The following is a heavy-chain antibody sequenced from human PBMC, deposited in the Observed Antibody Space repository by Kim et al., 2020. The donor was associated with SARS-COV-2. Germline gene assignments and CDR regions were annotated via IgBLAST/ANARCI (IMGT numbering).Heavy chain of an antibody. D-gene: IGHD3-10*01. CDR2: INSDGSST. CDR1: GFTFSSYW. Sequence: GGSLRLSCAASGFTFSSYWMHWVRQAPGKGLVWVSRINSDGSSTSYADSVKGRFTISRDNAKNTLYLQMNSLRAEDTAVYYCARVGYYGSNYYYYGMDVWGQGTTVTVSS. J-gene: IGHJ6*02. CDR3: ARVGYYGSNYYYYGMDV. V-gene: IGHV3-74*01.